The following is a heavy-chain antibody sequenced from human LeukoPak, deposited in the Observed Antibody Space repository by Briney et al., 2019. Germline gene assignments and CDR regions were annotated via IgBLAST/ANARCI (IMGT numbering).Heavy chain of an antibody. CDR2: IYYSGST. J-gene: IGHJ4*02. V-gene: IGHV4-59*01. CDR1: GGSISSYY. D-gene: IGHD4-17*01. CDR3: ARDVYGDYGFDY. Sequence: SETLSLTCTVSGGSISSYYWSWIRQPPGKGLEWIGYIYYSGSTNYNPSLKGRVTISVDTSKNQFSLKLSSVTAADTAVYYCARDVYGDYGFDYWGQGTLVTVSS.